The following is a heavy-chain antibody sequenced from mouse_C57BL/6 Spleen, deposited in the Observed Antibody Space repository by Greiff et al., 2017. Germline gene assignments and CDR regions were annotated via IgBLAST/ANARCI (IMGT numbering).Heavy chain of an antibody. J-gene: IGHJ1*03. CDR1: GFSFNTYA. CDR2: IRSKSNNYAT. V-gene: IGHV10-1*01. D-gene: IGHD1-1*01. Sequence: EVKLVESGGGLVQPKGSLKLSCAASGFSFNTYAMNWVRQAPGKGLEWVARIRSKSNNYATYYADSVKDRFTISRDDSESMLYLQMNNLKTEDTAMYYCVREGPYYYGSSSWYFDVWGTGTTVTVSS. CDR3: VREGPYYYGSSSWYFDV.